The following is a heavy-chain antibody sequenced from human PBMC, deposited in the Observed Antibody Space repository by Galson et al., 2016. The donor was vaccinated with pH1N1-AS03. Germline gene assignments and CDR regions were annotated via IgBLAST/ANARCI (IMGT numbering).Heavy chain of an antibody. CDR1: GFTFSTYA. CDR2: ISSNGGST. V-gene: IGHV3-64*01. CDR3: AREGHTAVAAASFDY. Sequence: SLRLSCAASGFTFSTYAMHWVRQDPGKGLEYLSTISSNGGSTYYANSVKGRFTISRDNSKNTLYLQMGSLRAEDMAVYYCAREGHTAVAAASFDYWGQGTLVTVSS. J-gene: IGHJ4*02. D-gene: IGHD5-18*01.